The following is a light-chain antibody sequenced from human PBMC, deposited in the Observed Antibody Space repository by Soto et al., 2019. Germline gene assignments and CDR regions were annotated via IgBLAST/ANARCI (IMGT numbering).Light chain of an antibody. CDR3: LRDYNYPFH. J-gene: IGKJ2*01. V-gene: IGKV1-6*01. Sequence: AIQMTQSPSSLSASVGDRVTITCRASQDIRNDLGWYQQKSRKASKHLIYGASTLQRGVPSRVNGSSSGTDLTLTINSVQPEDYSTYYCLRDYNYPFHFGQGTKVDIK. CDR2: GAS. CDR1: QDIRND.